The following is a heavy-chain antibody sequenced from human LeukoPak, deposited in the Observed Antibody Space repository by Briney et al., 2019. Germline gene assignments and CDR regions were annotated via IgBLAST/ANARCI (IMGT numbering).Heavy chain of an antibody. J-gene: IGHJ4*02. D-gene: IGHD3-16*01. Sequence: GGSLRLFCAASGFTFSNAWMNWVHQAPGKGLEWVGRIKSKTDGETTDYAAPVKGRFAVSRDDSKNTLYLEMTSLKTEDTAVYYCTTWGYGTPGWYFDFWGQGALVTVSS. V-gene: IGHV3-15*01. CDR2: IKSKTDGETT. CDR3: TTWGYGTPGWYFDF. CDR1: GFTFSNAW.